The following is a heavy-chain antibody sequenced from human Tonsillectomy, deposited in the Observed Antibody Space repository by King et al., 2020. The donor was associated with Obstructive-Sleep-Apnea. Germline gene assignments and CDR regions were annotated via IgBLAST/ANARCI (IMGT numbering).Heavy chain of an antibody. CDR3: ARGVGNCYHPPHAFAM. D-gene: IGHD3-16*02. CDR1: GFPFSSYS. Sequence: VQLVESGGNLIQPGGSLRLSCAASGFPFSSYSMNWVRQAPGRGLEWVSFIRRTSSDIYYAASVKGRFTVSRDNAANLLFLQMTSLRAEDTAIYYCARGVGNCYHPPHAFAMWGRGTVVTVSS. J-gene: IGHJ3*02. V-gene: IGHV3-48*04. CDR2: IRRTSSDI.